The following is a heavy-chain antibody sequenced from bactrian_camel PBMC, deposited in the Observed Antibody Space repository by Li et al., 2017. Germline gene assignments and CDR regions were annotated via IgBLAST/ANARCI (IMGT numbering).Heavy chain of an antibody. V-gene: IGHV3S63*01. J-gene: IGHJ4*01. D-gene: IGHD3*01. CDR2: ISGDSVA. CDR1: GFAFDSD. Sequence: HVQLVESGGGSVQAGGSLRLSCTASGFAFDSDMGWFRLAPGKEREGVALISGDSVAYGSFVKGRFTISQDNAKNTVWLQMNSLKPEDTAMYYCAADIPRSGSWCAVSSPHFRYEGQGTQVTVS.